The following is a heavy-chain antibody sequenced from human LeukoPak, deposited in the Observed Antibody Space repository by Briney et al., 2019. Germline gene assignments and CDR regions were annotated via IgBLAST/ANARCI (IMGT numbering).Heavy chain of an antibody. CDR1: GYTFTSYG. J-gene: IGHJ4*02. CDR3: ARAKAAAATPYFDY. CDR2: ISAYNGNT. Sequence: ASVKVSCKASGYTFTSYGISWVRQAPGQGLEWMGWISAYNGNTNYAQKLQGRVTMTTDTSTSTAYMELRSLRSDDTAVYYCARAKAAAATPYFDYWGQGILVTVSS. D-gene: IGHD6-13*01. V-gene: IGHV1-18*01.